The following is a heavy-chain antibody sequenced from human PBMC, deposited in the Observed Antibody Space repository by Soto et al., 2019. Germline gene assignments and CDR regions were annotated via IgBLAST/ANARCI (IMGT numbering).Heavy chain of an antibody. V-gene: IGHV3-23*01. CDR1: GFTFSSYA. CDR3: AKAPYCGGDCYYDYYGMDV. D-gene: IGHD2-21*02. CDR2: ISGSAGTT. J-gene: IGHJ6*02. Sequence: GGSLRLSCAASGFTFSSYAMSWVRQAPGKGLEWVSVISGSAGTTYSADSVKGRFTISRDNSKNTVYLQMNSLRAEDTAVYYCAKAPYCGGDCYYDYYGMDVWGQGTTVTVSS.